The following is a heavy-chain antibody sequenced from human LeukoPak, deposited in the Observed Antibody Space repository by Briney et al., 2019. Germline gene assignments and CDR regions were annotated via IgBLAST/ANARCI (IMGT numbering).Heavy chain of an antibody. CDR1: GYTFTGYY. D-gene: IGHD4-17*01. CDR2: INPNSGGT. V-gene: IGHV1-2*02. J-gene: IGHJ6*02. Sequence: ASVKVSCKASGYTFTGYYMHWVRQAPGQGLEWMGWINPNSGGTNYAQKFQGRVTMTRDTSISTAYMELSRLRSDDTAVYYCARDDYGDMADGKDVWGQGTTVTVSS. CDR3: ARDDYGDMADGKDV.